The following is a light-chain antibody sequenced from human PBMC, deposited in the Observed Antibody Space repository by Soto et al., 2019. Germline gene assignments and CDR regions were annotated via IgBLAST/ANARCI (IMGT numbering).Light chain of an antibody. CDR3: LQDFNYPLT. CDR2: AAS. CDR1: QGIRND. V-gene: IGKV1-6*01. J-gene: IGKJ4*01. Sequence: AIQMTQSPSSLSASVGDRVTITCRASQGIRNDLGWFQQKPGKAPKLLIYAASNLQSGVPSRFSGSGSSTDFTLTISSLQPEDFATYYCLQDFNYPLTFGGVTKVEIK.